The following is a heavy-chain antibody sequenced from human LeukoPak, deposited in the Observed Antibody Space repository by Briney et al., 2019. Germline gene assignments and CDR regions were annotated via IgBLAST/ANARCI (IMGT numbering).Heavy chain of an antibody. CDR2: ISASGDVT. Sequence: GGSLRLSCAASGFTFSKFPMGWVRQAPGRGLEWVSAISASGDVTFYADSLRGRFTISRDNSKSTLYLQMNGLRAEDTAVYYCARGYSSSSQGDAFDIWGQGTMVTVSS. CDR3: ARGYSSSSQGDAFDI. V-gene: IGHV3-23*01. J-gene: IGHJ3*02. CDR1: GFTFSKFP. D-gene: IGHD6-6*01.